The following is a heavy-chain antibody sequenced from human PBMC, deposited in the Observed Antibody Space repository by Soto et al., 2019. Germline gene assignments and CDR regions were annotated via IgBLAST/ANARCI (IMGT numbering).Heavy chain of an antibody. J-gene: IGHJ5*02. CDR1: GYTFTSYA. CDR2: INAGNGNT. D-gene: IGHD2-15*01. V-gene: IGHV1-3*01. CDR3: ARDRTGIVVVVAGWFDP. Sequence: ASVKVSCKASGYTFTSYAMHWVRQAPGQRLEWMGWINAGNGNTKYSQKFQGRVTITRDTSASTAYMELSSLRSEDTAVYYCARDRTGIVVVVAGWFDPWGQGTLVTVSS.